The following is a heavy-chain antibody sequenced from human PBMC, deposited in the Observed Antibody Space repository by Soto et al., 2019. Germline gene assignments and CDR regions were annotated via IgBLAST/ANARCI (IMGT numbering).Heavy chain of an antibody. J-gene: IGHJ6*02. CDR2: ISHSGNT. CDR3: ARWVYYYGMDV. CDR1: GGSISSGRYS. Sequence: PSETLSLTCAVSGGSISSGRYSWSWIRQPPGKGLEWIGYISHSGNTYYNPSLKSRVTISVDGSKNEFSLRLRSVTAADTAVYYCARWVYYYGMDVWGQGTTVTVSS. V-gene: IGHV4-30-2*01.